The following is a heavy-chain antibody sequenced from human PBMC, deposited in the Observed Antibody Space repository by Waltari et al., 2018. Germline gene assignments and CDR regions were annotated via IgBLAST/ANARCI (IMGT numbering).Heavy chain of an antibody. V-gene: IGHV4-38-2*01. CDR1: GYSISSGYY. D-gene: IGHD4-17*01. Sequence: QVQLQESGPGLVKPSETLSLTCAVSGYSISSGYYWGWIRQPPGKGLGWIGSIYHSGSTYYNPSRKSRVTIAVYTSKNQFSLKLSSVTAADTAVYYCARVQGGDYGGYYFDYWGQGTLVTVSS. J-gene: IGHJ4*02. CDR3: ARVQGGDYGGYYFDY. CDR2: IYHSGST.